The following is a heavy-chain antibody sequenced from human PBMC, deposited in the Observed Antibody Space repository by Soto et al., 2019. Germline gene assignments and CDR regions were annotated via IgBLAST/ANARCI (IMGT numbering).Heavy chain of an antibody. CDR3: ARLGSGLDY. J-gene: IGHJ4*02. CDR2: IFPSDSDT. V-gene: IGHV5-51*01. D-gene: IGHD6-19*01. Sequence: GESLKISCKGSGYSFTNSWIAWVRQMPGKGLEWMGIIFPSDSDTRYSPSFQGQVTISADKSINTAYLQWSSLRASDNAVYYWARLGSGLDYWGQGTLVSVSS. CDR1: GYSFTNSW.